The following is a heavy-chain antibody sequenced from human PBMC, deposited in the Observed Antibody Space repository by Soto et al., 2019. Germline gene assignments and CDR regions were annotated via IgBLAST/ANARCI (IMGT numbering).Heavy chain of an antibody. CDR1: GYAFTTYG. J-gene: IGHJ4*02. CDR3: VRGRYGDY. CDR2: ISAHNGNT. V-gene: IGHV1-18*01. Sequence: QVHLVQSGAEVKKPGASVKVSCKGSGYAFTTYGITWVRQAPGQGLEWRGWISAHNGNTNYAQKLQGRVTVTRDTPTSTAYMELRSLRSDATAVYYCVRGRYGDYWGQGALVTVSS. D-gene: IGHD1-1*01.